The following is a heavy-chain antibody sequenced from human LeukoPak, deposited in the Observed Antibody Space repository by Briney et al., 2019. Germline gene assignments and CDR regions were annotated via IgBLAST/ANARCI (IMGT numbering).Heavy chain of an antibody. Sequence: PGRSLRLSCAASGFTFSSYGMHWVRQAPGKGLEWVAFIRYDGSNKYYADSVKGRFTISRDNSKNTLYLQMNSLRAEDTAVYYCARVSSWPGTSAVYYDFWSGPYYFDYWGQGTLVTVSS. CDR2: IRYDGSNK. CDR3: ARVSSWPGTSAVYYDFWSGPYYFDY. D-gene: IGHD3-3*01. V-gene: IGHV3-30*02. J-gene: IGHJ4*02. CDR1: GFTFSSYG.